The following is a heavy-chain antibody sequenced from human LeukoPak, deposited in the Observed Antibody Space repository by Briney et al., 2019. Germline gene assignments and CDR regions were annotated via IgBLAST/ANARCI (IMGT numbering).Heavy chain of an antibody. V-gene: IGHV4-4*07. J-gene: IGHJ6*03. CDR2: MFSSGST. CDR3: AREITLLGLTLPRSDYYYMDV. CDR1: GDSISDNY. Sequence: SETLSLTCTVAGDSISDNYWSWLRQHAGKGLEWIGRMFSSGSTNSNPSLKSRVTMSVDTSKNQFSLRLSSVTAADTAIYYCAREITLLGLTLPRSDYYYMDVWGKGTPVIVSS. D-gene: IGHD3/OR15-3a*01.